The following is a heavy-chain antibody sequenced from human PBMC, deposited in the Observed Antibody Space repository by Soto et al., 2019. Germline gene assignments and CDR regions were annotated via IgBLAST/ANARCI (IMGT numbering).Heavy chain of an antibody. J-gene: IGHJ4*02. V-gene: IGHV2-5*02. CDR1: GFSLTTAGVG. Sequence: QINLKESGPTLVKPTQTLTLTCSFSGFSLTTAGVGVGWVRQSPGEALEWLALIYWDDDERYSPFLKTRLTITKDTSKNKVVLKMTNMAPVDTATYYCAHSRNLITEDAQVGDFDYWGQGTLVTVSS. D-gene: IGHD3-10*01. CDR2: IYWDDDE. CDR3: AHSRNLITEDAQVGDFDY.